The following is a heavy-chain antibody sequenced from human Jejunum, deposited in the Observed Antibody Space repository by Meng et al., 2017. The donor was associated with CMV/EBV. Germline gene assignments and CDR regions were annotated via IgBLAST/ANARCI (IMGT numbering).Heavy chain of an antibody. CDR3: TYTLSYSPLFREP. CDR2: IYWDDDK. V-gene: IGHV2-5*02. J-gene: IGHJ5*02. D-gene: IGHD3-10*01. Sequence: FSGFSLTTSGVGVGWIRQPPRKAPEWLAVIYWDDDKRYSPSLEKRLTIVKDTAKNQVVLTLTDMDPVDTATYYCTYTLSYSPLFREPWGQGTLVTVSS. CDR1: GFSLTTSGVG.